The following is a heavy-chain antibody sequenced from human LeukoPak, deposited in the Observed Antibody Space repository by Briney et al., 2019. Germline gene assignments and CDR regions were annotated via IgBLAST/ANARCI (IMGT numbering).Heavy chain of an antibody. Sequence: GGSLRLSCAASGFTFSNYVMSWVRQAPGKGLERVSAISGSGGSTYYADSVKGRFTISRDNSKNTLYLQMNSLRAEDTAVYYCATQLRLRFLEWLRWGQGTLVTVSS. D-gene: IGHD3-3*01. CDR2: ISGSGGST. CDR3: ATQLRLRFLEWLR. J-gene: IGHJ4*02. CDR1: GFTFSNYV. V-gene: IGHV3-23*01.